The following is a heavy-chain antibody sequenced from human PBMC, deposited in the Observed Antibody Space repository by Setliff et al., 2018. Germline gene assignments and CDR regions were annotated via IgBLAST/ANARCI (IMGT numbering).Heavy chain of an antibody. J-gene: IGHJ3*01. D-gene: IGHD1-1*01. V-gene: IGHV4-59*01. CDR1: GGSISNYY. CDR3: ARDAELPGPPVHDAFDL. CDR2: ISYSGNT. Sequence: TLSLPCNVSGGSISNYYWTWMRQPPGKGLEWVAYISYSGNTNYHPALRSRLTITRDTSKNQVSLQLRSVTAEDTAIYFCARDAELPGPPVHDAFDLWGPGTMVTVSS.